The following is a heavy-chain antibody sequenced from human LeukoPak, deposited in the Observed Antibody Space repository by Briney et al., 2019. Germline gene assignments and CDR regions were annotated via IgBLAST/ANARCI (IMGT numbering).Heavy chain of an antibody. D-gene: IGHD3-10*01. Sequence: GASVKVSCKASGYTFTGYYMHWVRQAPGQGLEWMGWINPNSGGTNYAQKLQGRVTMTTDTSTSTAYMELRSLRSDNTAVYYCARENYYRIGRFDRAYLDDWGQGTLVTVSS. V-gene: IGHV1-2*02. CDR3: ARENYYRIGRFDRAYLDD. CDR1: GYTFTGYY. CDR2: INPNSGGT. J-gene: IGHJ4*02.